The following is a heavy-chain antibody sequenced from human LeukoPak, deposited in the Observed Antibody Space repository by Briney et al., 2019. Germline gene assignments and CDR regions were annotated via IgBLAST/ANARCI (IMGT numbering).Heavy chain of an antibody. D-gene: IGHD6-13*01. CDR2: ISAYNGNT. J-gene: IGHJ4*02. Sequence: GASVKVSCKVSGYTLTELSMHWVRQAPGQGLEWMGWISAYNGNTNYAQKLQGRVTMTTDTSTSTAYMGLRSLRSDDTAVYYCARDPKGIAAVDYWGQGTLVTVSS. CDR1: GYTLTELS. V-gene: IGHV1-18*01. CDR3: ARDPKGIAAVDY.